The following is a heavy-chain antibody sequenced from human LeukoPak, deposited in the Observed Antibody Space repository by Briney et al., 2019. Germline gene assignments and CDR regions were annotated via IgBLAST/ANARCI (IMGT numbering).Heavy chain of an antibody. Sequence: GGSLRLSCAASGFTFSSYSMNWVRQAPGKGLEWVSSISSSSSYIYYADSVKGRFTISRDNAKSSLYLQMKSLRAADTAVYYCAKGYRNHLLILLDSWGQGTLVTVSS. CDR1: GFTFSSYS. CDR2: ISSSSSYI. CDR3: AKGYRNHLLILLDS. J-gene: IGHJ5*01. V-gene: IGHV3-21*01. D-gene: IGHD3-16*01.